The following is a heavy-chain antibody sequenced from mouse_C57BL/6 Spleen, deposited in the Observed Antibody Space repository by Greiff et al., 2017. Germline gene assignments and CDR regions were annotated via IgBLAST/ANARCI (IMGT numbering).Heavy chain of an antibody. J-gene: IGHJ2*01. CDR3: ARGKGWDVFDY. CDR1: GYTFTSYW. V-gene: IGHV1-50*01. CDR2: IDPSDSYT. Sequence: QVQLQQPGAELVKPGASVKLSCKASGYTFTSYWMQWVKQRPGQGLEWIGEIDPSDSYTNYNQKFKGKATLTVDTSSSTAYMQLSSLTSEDSAVYYCARGKGWDVFDYWGQGTTLTVSS. D-gene: IGHD3-3*01.